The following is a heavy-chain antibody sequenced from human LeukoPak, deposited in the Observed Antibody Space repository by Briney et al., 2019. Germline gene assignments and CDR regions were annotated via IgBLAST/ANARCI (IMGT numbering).Heavy chain of an antibody. CDR3: AKGDSSSPLYYYYGMDV. J-gene: IGHJ6*02. Sequence: GGSLRLSCAASGFTFSSYSMNWVRQAPGKGLEWVSSISSSSYIYYADSVKGRFTISRDNSKNSLYLQMNSLRTEDTALYYCAKGDSSSPLYYYYGMDVWGQGTTVTVSS. CDR2: ISSSSYI. CDR1: GFTFSSYS. V-gene: IGHV3-21*04. D-gene: IGHD6-6*01.